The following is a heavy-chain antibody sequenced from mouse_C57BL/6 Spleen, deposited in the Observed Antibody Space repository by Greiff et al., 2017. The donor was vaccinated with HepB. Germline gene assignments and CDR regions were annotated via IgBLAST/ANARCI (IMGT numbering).Heavy chain of an antibody. V-gene: IGHV8-12*01. J-gene: IGHJ1*03. CDR2: IYWDDDK. Sequence: QVTLKESGPGILQSSQTLSLTCSFSGFSLSTSGMGVSWIRQPSGKGLEWLAHIYWDDDKRYNPSLKSRLTISKDTSRNQVFLKITSVDTADTATYYCARREGVTTVVEYWYFDVWGTGTTVTVSS. D-gene: IGHD1-1*01. CDR3: ARREGVTTVVEYWYFDV. CDR1: GFSLSTSGMG.